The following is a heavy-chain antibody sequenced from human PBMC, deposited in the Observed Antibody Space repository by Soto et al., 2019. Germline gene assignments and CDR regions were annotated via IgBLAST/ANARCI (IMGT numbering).Heavy chain of an antibody. Sequence: SETLSLTCTVSGDSIRPYYWTWIRQPPGKGLEWIGYIYYSGSASYKSSLKSRVTMSVDTSKNQFSLKLSSVTAADTAVYYCARGNVDIVATTLFPHITYGMDVWGQGTTVTVSS. CDR1: GDSIRPYY. D-gene: IGHD5-12*01. V-gene: IGHV4-59*12. CDR3: ARGNVDIVATTLFPHITYGMDV. J-gene: IGHJ6*02. CDR2: IYYSGSA.